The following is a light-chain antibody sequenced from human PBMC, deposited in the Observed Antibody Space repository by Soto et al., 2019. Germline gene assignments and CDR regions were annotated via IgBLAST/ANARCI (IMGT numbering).Light chain of an antibody. J-gene: IGLJ1*01. V-gene: IGLV2-14*01. CDR1: SSDVGGYNY. CDR3: CSYTTSNTRQIV. CDR2: DVS. Sequence: QSVLTQPASVSGSPGQSITISCTGTSSDVGGYNYVSWYRQHPGKAPKFMIYDVSNRPSGVSNRFSGSKSGNTASLTISGLQAECEADYYCCSYTTSNTRQIVFGTGTKVTVL.